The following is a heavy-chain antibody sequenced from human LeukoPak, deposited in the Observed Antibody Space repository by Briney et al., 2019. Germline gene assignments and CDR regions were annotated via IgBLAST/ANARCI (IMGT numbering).Heavy chain of an antibody. Sequence: GGSLRLSCAASGFTFSSYSMNWVRQAPGKGLEWVSSISSSSSYIYYADSVKGRFTISRDNAKNSLYLQMNSLRAEDTAVYYCAVISGSYVTFDIWGQGTMVTVSS. J-gene: IGHJ3*02. CDR3: AVISGSYVTFDI. CDR1: GFTFSSYS. V-gene: IGHV3-21*01. D-gene: IGHD1-26*01. CDR2: ISSSSSYI.